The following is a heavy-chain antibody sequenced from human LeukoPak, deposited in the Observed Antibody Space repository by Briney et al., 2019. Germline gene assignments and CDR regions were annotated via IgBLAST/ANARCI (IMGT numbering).Heavy chain of an antibody. J-gene: IGHJ4*02. V-gene: IGHV5-51*01. CDR2: IYPGNSDT. CDR3: ARLVGGVAGMGDYFDS. D-gene: IGHD6-19*01. Sequence: GESLEISCKASGYSFTTHWIGWVRQVPGKGLEWMGLIYPGNSDTRESPSFQGLVTMSADRSVSTAYLQWSSLKSSDTAIYYCARLVGGVAGMGDYFDSWGQGTLVTVSS. CDR1: GYSFTTHW.